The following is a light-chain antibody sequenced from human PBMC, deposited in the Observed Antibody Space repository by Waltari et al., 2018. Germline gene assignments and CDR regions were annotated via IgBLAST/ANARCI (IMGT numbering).Light chain of an antibody. CDR2: DVS. CDR1: SSDVGGYNH. V-gene: IGLV2-14*01. J-gene: IGLJ3*02. CDR3: SSYTSSNTLV. Sequence: QSALTQPASVSGSPGQSITISCTGTSSDVGGYNHVSWYQQHPGTAPKLMIFDVSYRPSGVSNRFSGTTSGTTASLTISGLQAEDEADYYCSSYTSSNTLVFGGGTKLTVL.